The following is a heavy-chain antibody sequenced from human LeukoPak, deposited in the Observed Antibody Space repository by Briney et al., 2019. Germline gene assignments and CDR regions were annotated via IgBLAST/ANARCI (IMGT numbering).Heavy chain of an antibody. V-gene: IGHV2-70*04. CDR1: GFSLSTGGMR. J-gene: IGHJ4*02. D-gene: IGHD6-13*01. Sequence: SGPTLVNPTQTLTLTCTFSGFSLSTGGMRVSWIRQPQGKALEWLARLAWDDDKFYSTSLKTRLTISKDTSKNQVVLTMTNMDPVDTATYYCARIKPMYSSSWYDYFDYWGQGTLVTVSS. CDR3: ARIKPMYSSSWYDYFDY. CDR2: LAWDDDK.